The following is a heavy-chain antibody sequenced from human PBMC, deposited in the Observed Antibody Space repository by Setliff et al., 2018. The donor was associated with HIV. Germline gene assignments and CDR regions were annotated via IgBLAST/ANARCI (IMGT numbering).Heavy chain of an antibody. Sequence: LSLTCAVYGGSISSGGYYWSWIRQPPGKGLEWIGEINHSGGTNYNMSLWSRVTISLDASRNQFSLELISVTAADTAVYYCAGGPGTTSIDYWAQGTPVTVSS. CDR2: INHSGGT. CDR3: AGGPGTTSIDY. D-gene: IGHD1-26*01. V-gene: IGHV4-30-2*01. J-gene: IGHJ4*02. CDR1: GGSISSGGYY.